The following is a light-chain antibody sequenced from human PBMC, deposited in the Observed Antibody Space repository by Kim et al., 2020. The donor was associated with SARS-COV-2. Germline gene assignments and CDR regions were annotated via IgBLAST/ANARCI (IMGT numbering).Light chain of an antibody. CDR1: SLRSYY. CDR3: NSRDSNDNVW. CDR2: GKN. J-gene: IGLJ3*02. Sequence: SSELTQDPAVSVALGQTVRITCQGDSLRSYYATWYQQKPGQAPIVVIYGKNNRPSGIPERFSGSSSGNTASLTITGTQAGDEADYYCNSRDSNDNVWFGG. V-gene: IGLV3-19*01.